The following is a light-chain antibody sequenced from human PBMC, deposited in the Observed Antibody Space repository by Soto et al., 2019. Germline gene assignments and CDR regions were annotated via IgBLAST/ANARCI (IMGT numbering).Light chain of an antibody. Sequence: QSALTQPASGSGSPGQSITISCTGTSSDVGGYNFVSWYQQHPRIAPQLIIYDVTNRPSEVSNRFSGSKSGNTASLTISGLQAEHEADYYCSSYSSSRTVIFGGGTKPTVL. V-gene: IGLV2-14*03. J-gene: IGLJ2*01. CDR3: SSYSSSRTVI. CDR1: SSDVGGYNF. CDR2: DVT.